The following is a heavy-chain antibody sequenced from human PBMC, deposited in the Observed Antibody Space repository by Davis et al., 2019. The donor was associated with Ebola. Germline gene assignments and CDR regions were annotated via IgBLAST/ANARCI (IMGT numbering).Heavy chain of an antibody. CDR3: ARDPTRTYYDFWSGSSDYYYGMDV. J-gene: IGHJ6*02. CDR1: GFTFSNYD. D-gene: IGHD3-3*01. CDR2: VYSAGST. V-gene: IGHV3-53*01. Sequence: GESLKISCAASGFTFSNYDMGWVRQVPGKGLEWVSGVYSAGSTYYADSVKGRFTISRDNAKNSLYLQMNSLRAEDTAVYYCARDPTRTYYDFWSGSSDYYYGMDVWGQGTTVTVSS.